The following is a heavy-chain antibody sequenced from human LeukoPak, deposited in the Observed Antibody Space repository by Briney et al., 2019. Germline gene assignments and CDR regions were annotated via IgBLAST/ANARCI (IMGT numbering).Heavy chain of an antibody. J-gene: IGHJ6*03. D-gene: IGHD4-17*01. Sequence: LQTLSLTCAISGDSVSINSAAWNWIRQSPSRGLEWLGRTYYRSKWYNDYAVSVKSRITITPDTSKNQFSLQLNSVTPEDTAVYYCARGRGGYGDYYYYYMDVWGKGTTVTVSS. V-gene: IGHV6-1*01. CDR1: GDSVSINSAA. CDR2: TYYRSKWYN. CDR3: ARGRGGYGDYYYYYMDV.